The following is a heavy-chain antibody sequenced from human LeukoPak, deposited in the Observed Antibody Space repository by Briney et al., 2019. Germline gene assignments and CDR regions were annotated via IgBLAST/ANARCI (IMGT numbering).Heavy chain of an antibody. D-gene: IGHD5-18*01. CDR2: IYYSGST. J-gene: IGHJ4*02. CDR1: GGSISSSSYY. CDR3: ASQIQLWRIDY. V-gene: IGHV4-39*01. Sequence: SETLSLTCTVSGGSISSSSYYWGWIRQPPGKGLEWIGSIYYSGSTYYNPSLKSRVTISVDTSKNQFSLKLSSVTDADTAVYYCASQIQLWRIDYWGQGTLVTVSS.